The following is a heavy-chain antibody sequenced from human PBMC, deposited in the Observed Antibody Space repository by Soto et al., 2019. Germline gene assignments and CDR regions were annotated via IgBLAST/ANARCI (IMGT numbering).Heavy chain of an antibody. V-gene: IGHV6-1*01. CDR2: TYYRSKWYS. J-gene: IGHJ4*02. D-gene: IGHD4-17*01. CDR3: ARHETLHGDYDY. CDR1: GVIVSRKLSS. Sequence: SQTLLLAFVISGVIVSRKLSSSRWSRQTASRCFEWLGRTYYRSKWYSYYAQSVKSRITINPDTSKNQFSLHLSSVTPEDTAVYYCARHETLHGDYDYWGQGTLVTVSS.